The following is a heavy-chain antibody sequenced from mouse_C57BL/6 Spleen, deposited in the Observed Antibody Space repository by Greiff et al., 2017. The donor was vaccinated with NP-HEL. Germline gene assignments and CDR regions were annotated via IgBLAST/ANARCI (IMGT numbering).Heavy chain of an antibody. V-gene: IGHV3-6*01. CDR1: GYSITSGYY. Sequence: DVQLQESGPGLVKPSQSLSLTCSVTGYSITSGYYWNWIRQFPGNKLEWMGYISYDGSNNYNPSLKNRISITRDTSKNQFFLKLNSVTTEDTATYYCARNWDGGFAYWGQRTLVTVSA. D-gene: IGHD4-1*01. CDR3: ARNWDGGFAY. J-gene: IGHJ3*01. CDR2: ISYDGSN.